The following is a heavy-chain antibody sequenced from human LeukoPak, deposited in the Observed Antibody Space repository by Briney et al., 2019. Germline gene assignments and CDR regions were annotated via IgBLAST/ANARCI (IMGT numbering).Heavy chain of an antibody. J-gene: IGHJ6*03. CDR1: GGSISSYY. V-gene: IGHV4-59*01. CDR2: IYYSGST. D-gene: IGHD6-19*01. Sequence: SETLSLTCTVSGGSISSYYWSWIRQPPGKGVEWIGYIYYSGSTNYNPSLKSRVTISVDTSKNQFSLKLSSVTAADTAVYYCARGDSGGSYYYYYYMDVWGKGTTVTISS. CDR3: ARGDSGGSYYYYYYMDV.